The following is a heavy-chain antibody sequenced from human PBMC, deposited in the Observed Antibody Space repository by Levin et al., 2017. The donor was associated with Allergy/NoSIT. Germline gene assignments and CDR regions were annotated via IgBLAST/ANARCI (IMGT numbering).Heavy chain of an antibody. CDR2: CSGRSDNT. CDR3: AKDSTMDMTRDWYFDL. CDR1: GFTFRSYA. V-gene: IGHV3-23*01. D-gene: IGHD2-21*02. J-gene: IGHJ2*01. Sequence: GGSLRLSCEGSGFTFRSYAMNWVRQVPGKGLEWVAGCSGRSDNTVYADAVKGRFTISRDNSKKTVSLQMTSLRVEDTAVYYCAKDSTMDMTRDWYFDLWGRGTQVSVSS.